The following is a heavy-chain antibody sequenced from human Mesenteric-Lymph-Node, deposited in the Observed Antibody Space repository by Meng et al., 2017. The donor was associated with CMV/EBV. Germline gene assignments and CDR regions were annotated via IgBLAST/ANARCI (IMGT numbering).Heavy chain of an antibody. CDR1: GFTFSSYA. D-gene: IGHD3-10*01. V-gene: IGHV3-23*01. Sequence: GESLKISCAASGFTFSSYAMSWVRQAPGKGLEWVSAISGSGGSTYYADSVKGRFTISRDNSKNTLYLQMSSLRAEDTAVYYCAKGQLWFGYDDYWGQGTLVTVSS. J-gene: IGHJ4*02. CDR3: AKGQLWFGYDDY. CDR2: ISGSGGST.